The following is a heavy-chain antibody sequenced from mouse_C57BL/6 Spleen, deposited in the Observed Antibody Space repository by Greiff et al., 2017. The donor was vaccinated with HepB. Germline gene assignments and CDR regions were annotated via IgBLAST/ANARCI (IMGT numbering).Heavy chain of an antibody. CDR1: GFTFSSYA. CDR3: AREEDDYDGGGFDY. Sequence: EVKVVESGGGLVKPGGSLKLSCAASGFTFSSYAMSWVRQTPEKRLEWVATISDGGSYTYYPDNVKGRFTISRDNAKNNLYLQMSHLKSEDTAMYYCAREEDDYDGGGFDYWGQGTTLTVSS. CDR2: ISDGGSYT. D-gene: IGHD2-4*01. J-gene: IGHJ2*01. V-gene: IGHV5-4*01.